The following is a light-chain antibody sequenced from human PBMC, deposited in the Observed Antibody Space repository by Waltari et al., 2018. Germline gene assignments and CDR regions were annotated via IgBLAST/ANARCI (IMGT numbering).Light chain of an antibody. V-gene: IGLV3-10*01. J-gene: IGLJ3*02. CDR2: EDS. CDR1: ALPKRY. CDR3: YSADIGGHHRV. Sequence: SYELTQPPSVSVSPGQTARITCLGDALPKRYTYWYQQKSGQVPVLVIFEDSQRPSGIPERFSGSSSGTMATLSINGAQVEDEGDYYCYSADIGGHHRVFGGGTKLTIL.